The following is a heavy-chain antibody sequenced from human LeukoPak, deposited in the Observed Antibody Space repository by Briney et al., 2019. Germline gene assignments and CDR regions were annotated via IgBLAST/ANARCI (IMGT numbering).Heavy chain of an antibody. CDR1: GGTFSSYA. CDR2: IIPIFGTA. Sequence: PVKVSCKASGGTFSSYAISWVRQAPGQGLEWMGGIIPIFGTANYAQKFQGRVTITTDESTSTAYMELSSLRSEDTAVYYCARNAAAAGLNWFDPWGQGTLVTVSS. CDR3: ARNAAAAGLNWFDP. V-gene: IGHV1-69*05. D-gene: IGHD6-13*01. J-gene: IGHJ5*02.